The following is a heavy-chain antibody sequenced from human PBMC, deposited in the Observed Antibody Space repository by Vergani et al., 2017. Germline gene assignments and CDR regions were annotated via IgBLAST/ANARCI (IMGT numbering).Heavy chain of an antibody. CDR1: GFALNRHA. Sequence: QVQLVESGGGVVQPGTSLRLSCVVSGFALNRHAMYWVRQAPGKGLEWVVGISFDGTNEYYPDLVTGRFTGSRDNYKNTVSLQMNSLRVEDTAIYHCAKDINPQYCGESGGSWGQGTLVIVSS. J-gene: IGHJ1*01. CDR3: AKDINPQYCGESGGS. D-gene: IGHD2-21*01. CDR2: ISFDGTNE. V-gene: IGHV3-30*18.